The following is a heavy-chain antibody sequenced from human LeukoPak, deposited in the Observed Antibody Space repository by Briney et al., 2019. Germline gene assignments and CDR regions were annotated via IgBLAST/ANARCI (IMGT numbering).Heavy chain of an antibody. V-gene: IGHV4-39*07. D-gene: IGHD3-22*01. J-gene: IGHJ5*02. Sequence: SETLSLTCTVSGGSISSSSYYWGWIRQPPGKGLEWIGSIYYSGSTYYNPSLKSRVTISVDTSKNQFSLKLSSVTAADTAVYYCARDLGSGYYSFDPWGQGTLVTVSS. CDR3: ARDLGSGYYSFDP. CDR1: GGSISSSSYY. CDR2: IYYSGST.